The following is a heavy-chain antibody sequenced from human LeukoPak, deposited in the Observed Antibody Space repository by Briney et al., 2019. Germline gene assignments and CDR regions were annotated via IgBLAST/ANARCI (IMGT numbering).Heavy chain of an antibody. V-gene: IGHV3-21*01. D-gene: IGHD1-7*01. CDR2: ISSSSSYI. Sequence: PGGSLRLSCAASGFTFSSYSMNWVRQAPGKGLEWVSSISSSSSYIYYADSVKGRFTISRDNAKNSLYLQMNSLRAEDTAVYYCAREAQVNWNYFLYYYYYMDVWGKGTTVTVSS. CDR3: AREAQVNWNYFLYYYYYMDV. J-gene: IGHJ6*03. CDR1: GFTFSSYS.